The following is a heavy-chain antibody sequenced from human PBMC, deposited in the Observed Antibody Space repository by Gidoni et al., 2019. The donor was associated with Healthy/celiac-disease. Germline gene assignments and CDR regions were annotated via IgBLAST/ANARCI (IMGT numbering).Heavy chain of an antibody. J-gene: IGHJ4*02. V-gene: IGHV3-73*02. CDR1: GRTFSGSV. CDR3: TRRGNYYDSSGYLSFDY. CDR2: IRSKATSYAT. D-gene: IGHD3-22*01. Sequence: EVQLVESGGGVVQRGGTLKPSCADPGRTFSGSVMPWVRQASGKGLAWVGRIRSKATSYATAHAASVKGMFTISRDDSKNTAYLQMNSLKTVDTAVYYCTRRGNYYDSSGYLSFDYWGQGTLVTVSS.